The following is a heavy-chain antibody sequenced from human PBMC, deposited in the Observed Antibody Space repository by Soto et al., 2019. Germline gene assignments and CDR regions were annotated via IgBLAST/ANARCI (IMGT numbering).Heavy chain of an antibody. D-gene: IGHD1-1*01. CDR1: GFTFSSYA. CDR2: IAYDGRNK. V-gene: IGHV3-30*04. J-gene: IGHJ4*02. Sequence: GGPLRLSCAASGFTFSSYAMHWVRQAPGKGLEWVAVIAYDGRNKYYADSVKGRFTISRDNSKNTLYLQMNSLRIEDTAVYYCARELERVFDYWGQGTLVTVSS. CDR3: ARELERVFDY.